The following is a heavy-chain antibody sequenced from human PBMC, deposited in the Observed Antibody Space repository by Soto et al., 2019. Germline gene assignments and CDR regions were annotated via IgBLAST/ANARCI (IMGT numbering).Heavy chain of an antibody. Sequence: SVKVSCKASGFTFTSSAVQWVRQARGQRLEWMGRIIVGSGNTNYAQKFQGRVTITADKSTSTAYMELSSLRSEDTAVYYCARAPYYYDSSPRAFDIWGQGTMVTVSS. J-gene: IGHJ3*02. CDR3: ARAPYYYDSSPRAFDI. D-gene: IGHD3-22*01. CDR1: GFTFTSSA. CDR2: IIVGSGNT. V-gene: IGHV1-58*01.